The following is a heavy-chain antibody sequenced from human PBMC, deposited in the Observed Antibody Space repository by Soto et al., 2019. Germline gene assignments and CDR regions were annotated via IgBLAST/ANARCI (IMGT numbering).Heavy chain of an antibody. CDR2: MKEDGSET. V-gene: IGHV3-7*01. J-gene: IGHJ4*02. Sequence: GGSLRLSCAVSGFSFSNYWMSWVRQAPGEGLEWVAIMKEDGSETYYVDSVKGRFTISRDNAKNSLHLQMNSLRVEDTAVYYCARARPGAYFDYWGQGTLVTVSS. CDR3: ARARPGAYFDY. CDR1: GFSFSNYW.